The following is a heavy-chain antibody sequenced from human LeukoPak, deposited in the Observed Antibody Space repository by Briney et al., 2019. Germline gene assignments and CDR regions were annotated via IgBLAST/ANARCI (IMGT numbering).Heavy chain of an antibody. CDR2: IDPDSGGT. Sequence: ASVKFSCKASGYTLTGYHIHWVRHAPGQALQWRGWIDPDSGGTNYAQKFQCRVTLTSDTTITTIYMKRSRLRCDDTAGYYSAGGWFAINWFDPWGQGTLVTVSS. V-gene: IGHV1-2*02. CDR3: AGGWFAINWFDP. CDR1: GYTLTGYH. J-gene: IGHJ5*02. D-gene: IGHD3-10*01.